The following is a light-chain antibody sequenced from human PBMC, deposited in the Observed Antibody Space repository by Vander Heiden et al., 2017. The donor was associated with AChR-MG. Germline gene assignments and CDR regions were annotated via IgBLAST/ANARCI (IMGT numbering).Light chain of an antibody. CDR2: GVS. CDR3: SSYAGSNILVV. V-gene: IGLV2-8*01. J-gene: IGLJ2*01. Sequence: SALTQPPSASGSPGQSVPITCPGTSSDVGGYNYVSWYQQHPGKAPKLVIYGVSKRPSGVPDRFSGSKSGNTASLTVAGLQAEDEADYYCSSYAGSNILVVFGGGTKLTVL. CDR1: SSDVGGYNY.